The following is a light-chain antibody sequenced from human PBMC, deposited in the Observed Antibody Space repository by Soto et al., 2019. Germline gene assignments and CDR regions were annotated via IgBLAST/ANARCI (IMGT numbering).Light chain of an antibody. V-gene: IGKV3D-15*01. J-gene: IGKJ4*01. Sequence: EIVMTQSPATLSVSPGERVTLSCRASQSVGSNLAWYQQKPGQAPRVLIYDASTRATVIPPRFSGSGSGTEFTLTISSLQSEDFAIYYCQHYNDWPLTFGGGTKVEIK. CDR3: QHYNDWPLT. CDR2: DAS. CDR1: QSVGSN.